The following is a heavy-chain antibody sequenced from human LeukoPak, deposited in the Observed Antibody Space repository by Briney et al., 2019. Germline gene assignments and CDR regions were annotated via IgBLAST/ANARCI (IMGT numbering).Heavy chain of an antibody. J-gene: IGHJ4*02. V-gene: IGHV3-48*02. CDR2: ISSGSNAI. CDR3: ARDRPNWGIDC. CDR1: GFTFNRHH. D-gene: IGHD7-27*01. Sequence: GGSLRLSCVASGFTFNRHHMNWVRQAPGKGLEWVSYISSGSNAIYYADSVKGRFTMSRDNAKNSLFLQNNSLRDEDTAVYYCARDRPNWGIDCWGQGTLVTVSS.